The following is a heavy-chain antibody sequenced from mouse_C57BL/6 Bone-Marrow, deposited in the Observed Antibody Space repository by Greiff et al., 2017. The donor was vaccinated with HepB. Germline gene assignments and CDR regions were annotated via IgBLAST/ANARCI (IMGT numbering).Heavy chain of an antibody. V-gene: IGHV1-78*01. CDR2: IYPRDGST. Sequence: QVQLQQSDAELVKPGASVKISCKVSGYTFTDHTIHWMKQRPEQGLEWIGYIYPRDGSTKYNEKFKGKATLTADKSSSTAYMQLNSLTSEDSAVYFCARRGDYYGSSYAMDYWGQGTSVTVSS. J-gene: IGHJ4*01. D-gene: IGHD1-1*01. CDR1: GYTFTDHT. CDR3: ARRGDYYGSSYAMDY.